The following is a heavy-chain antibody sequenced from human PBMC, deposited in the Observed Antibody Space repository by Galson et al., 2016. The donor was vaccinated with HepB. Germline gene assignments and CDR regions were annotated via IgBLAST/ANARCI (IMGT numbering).Heavy chain of an antibody. CDR3: ARKNCRGSSCYLDY. V-gene: IGHV3-21*01. Sequence: SLRLSCAASGFTFSSYSMNWVRQAPGKGLEWVSSISFGSTYIYYADSVKGRFTISRDNAKNSLYLQMNSLRAEDTAVYYCARKNCRGSSCYLDYWGQGTLVAVSS. CDR2: ISFGSTYI. J-gene: IGHJ4*02. CDR1: GFTFSSYS. D-gene: IGHD2-15*01.